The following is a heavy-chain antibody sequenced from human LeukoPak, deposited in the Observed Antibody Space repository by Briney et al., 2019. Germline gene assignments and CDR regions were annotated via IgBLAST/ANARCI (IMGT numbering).Heavy chain of an antibody. J-gene: IGHJ3*02. Sequence: PGGSLRLSCAASGFTFSSYSMNWVRQASGKGLEWVSYISSSSSTIYYADSVKGRFTISRDNAKNSLYLQMNSLRDEDTAVYYCARQRKRDSTDAFDIWGQGTMVTVSS. CDR1: GFTFSSYS. CDR3: ARQRKRDSTDAFDI. D-gene: IGHD2/OR15-2a*01. V-gene: IGHV3-48*02. CDR2: ISSSSSTI.